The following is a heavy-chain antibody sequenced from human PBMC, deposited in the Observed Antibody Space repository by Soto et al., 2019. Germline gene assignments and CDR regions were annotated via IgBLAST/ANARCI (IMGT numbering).Heavy chain of an antibody. CDR1: GFSLSTSGVG. CDR2: IYWDDDK. Sequence: SGPTLVNPTQTLTLTCTFSGFSLSTSGVGVGWIRQPPGKALEWLALIYWDDDKRSSPSLKSRLTITKDTSKNQVVLTMTNMDPVDTATYYCAHIPRPGIAAAGSYYFDYWGQGTLVTVSS. V-gene: IGHV2-5*02. CDR3: AHIPRPGIAAAGSYYFDY. J-gene: IGHJ4*02. D-gene: IGHD6-13*01.